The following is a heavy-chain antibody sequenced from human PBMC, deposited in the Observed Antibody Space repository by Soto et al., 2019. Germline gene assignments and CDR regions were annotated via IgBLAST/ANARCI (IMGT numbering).Heavy chain of an antibody. Sequence: GGSLRLSCAASGFTFSSCAVSWVRQAPGKGLEWVSAISGSGGSTYYADSVKGRFTISRDNSKNTLYLQMNSLRAEDTAVYYCAKDRWELLTNYYGMDVWGQGTTVTVSS. V-gene: IGHV3-23*01. CDR1: GFTFSSCA. J-gene: IGHJ6*02. D-gene: IGHD1-26*01. CDR2: ISGSGGST. CDR3: AKDRWELLTNYYGMDV.